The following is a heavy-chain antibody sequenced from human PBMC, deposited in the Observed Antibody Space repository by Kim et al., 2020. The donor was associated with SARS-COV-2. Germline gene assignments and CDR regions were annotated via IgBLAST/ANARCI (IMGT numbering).Heavy chain of an antibody. Sequence: SETLSLTCAVSGGSISSGGYSWSWIRQPPGKGLEWIGYIYYSGSTYYNPSLKSRVTISVDRSKNQFPLKQSSVTAADTAVYYCARGCGSGSPYGMDVWG. CDR2: IYYSGST. D-gene: IGHD3-10*01. CDR1: GGSISSGGYS. V-gene: IGHV4-30-2*01. J-gene: IGHJ6*02. CDR3: ARGCGSGSPYGMDV.